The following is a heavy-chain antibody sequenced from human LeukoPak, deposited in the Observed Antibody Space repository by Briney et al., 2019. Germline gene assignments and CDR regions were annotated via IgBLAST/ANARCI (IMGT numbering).Heavy chain of an antibody. CDR1: GFTFSSYW. J-gene: IGHJ6*02. D-gene: IGHD3-16*01. CDR3: ARGGGLDV. CDR2: INHNGNVN. Sequence: VQPGRSLRLSCAASGFTFSSYWMNWARQAPGKGLEWVASINHNGNVNYYVDSVKGRFTISRDNAKNSLYLQMSNLRAEDTAVYFCARGGGLDVWGQGATVTVSS. V-gene: IGHV3-7*03.